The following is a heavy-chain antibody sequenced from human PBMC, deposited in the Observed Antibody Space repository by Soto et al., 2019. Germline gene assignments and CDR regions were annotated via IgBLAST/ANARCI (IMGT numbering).Heavy chain of an antibody. V-gene: IGHV1-24*01. D-gene: IGHD6-6*01. CDR1: GYTLTELS. CDR3: VRATAARQRDYSYHYYLHI. J-gene: IGHJ6*03. CDR2: FDPEDGET. Sequence: ASVKVSCQVSGYTLTELSMHWVRQAPGKGLEWMGGFDPEDGETIYAQKFQGRVTLTRDTSTSTVYVELSSLRSDDTAVYFCVRATAARQRDYSYHYYLHIWGKGTTVTVSS.